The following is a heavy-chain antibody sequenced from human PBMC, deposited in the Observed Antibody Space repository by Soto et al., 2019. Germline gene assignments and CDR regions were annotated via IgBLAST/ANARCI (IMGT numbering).Heavy chain of an antibody. V-gene: IGHV2-70*01. CDR1: GFSLSTSGMC. CDR2: IDWDDDK. J-gene: IGHJ6*02. Sequence: SGPTLVNPTQTLTLTCTFSGFSLSTSGMCVSWIRQPPGKALEWLALIDWDDDKYYSTSLKTRLTISKDTSKNQVVLTMTNMDPVDTATYYCARTQGDRRDGYNYYGMDVWGQGTTVTVSS. CDR3: ARTQGDRRDGYNYYGMDV.